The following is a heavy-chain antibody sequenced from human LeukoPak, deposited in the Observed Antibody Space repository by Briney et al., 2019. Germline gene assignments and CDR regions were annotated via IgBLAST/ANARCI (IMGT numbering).Heavy chain of an antibody. D-gene: IGHD2-2*02. CDR1: GGSFSSYY. Sequence: PSETLSFTCTVSGGSFSSYYWSWIRQPAGKGLEWIGRIYTSGSTNYNPSLKSRVTMSVDTSKNQFSLKLSSVTAADTAVYYCARMSGYCSSTSWYTTSQRPYYFVLWGQGTLVSVSS. CDR2: IYTSGST. V-gene: IGHV4-4*07. J-gene: IGHJ4*02. CDR3: ARMSGYCSSTSWYTTSQRPYYFVL.